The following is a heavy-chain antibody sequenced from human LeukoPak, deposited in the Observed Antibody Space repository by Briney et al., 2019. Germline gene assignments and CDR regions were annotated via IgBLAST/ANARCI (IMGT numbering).Heavy chain of an antibody. Sequence: ASVKVSCKASGYTFTGYYMHWVRQAPGQGLEWMGWINPNSGGTNYAQKFQGWVTMTRDTSISTAYMELSRLRSDDTAVYYCAIGLAHYYYGMDVWGQGTTVTVSS. CDR3: AIGLAHYYYGMDV. CDR1: GYTFTGYY. J-gene: IGHJ6*02. V-gene: IGHV1-2*04. CDR2: INPNSGGT.